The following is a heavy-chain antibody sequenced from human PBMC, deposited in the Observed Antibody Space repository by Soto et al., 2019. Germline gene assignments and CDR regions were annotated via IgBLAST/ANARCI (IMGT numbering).Heavy chain of an antibody. CDR1: GYSFTSYW. Sequence: GESLKISCKGSGYSFTSYWIGWVCQMPGKGLEWMGIIYPGDSDTRYSPSFQGQVTISADKSISTAYLQWSSLKASDTAMYYCARRSCSSTSCYGNWFDPWGQGTLVTVSS. CDR3: ARRSCSSTSCYGNWFDP. CDR2: IYPGDSDT. D-gene: IGHD2-2*01. V-gene: IGHV5-51*01. J-gene: IGHJ5*02.